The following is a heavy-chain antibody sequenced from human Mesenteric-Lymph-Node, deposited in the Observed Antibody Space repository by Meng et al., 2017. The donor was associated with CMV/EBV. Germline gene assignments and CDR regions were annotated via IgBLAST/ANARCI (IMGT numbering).Heavy chain of an antibody. V-gene: IGHV3-30-3*01. D-gene: IGHD2-2*01. J-gene: IGHJ6*02. CDR1: GFTFSSYA. CDR2: ISYHGSNK. CDR3: AAVVPAAGRGMDV. Sequence: GESLKISCVASGFTFSSYAIHWVRQAPGKGLEWVSVISYHGSNKYYADSMRGRFTISRDNAKNSLYLQMNSLRAEDTAVYYCAAVVPAAGRGMDVWGQGTTVTVSS.